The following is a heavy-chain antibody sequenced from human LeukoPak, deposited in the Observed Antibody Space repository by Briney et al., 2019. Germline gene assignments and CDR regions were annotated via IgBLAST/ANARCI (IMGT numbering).Heavy chain of an antibody. V-gene: IGHV3-48*01. CDR1: GFTFSSYS. J-gene: IGHJ4*02. CDR3: ARDRDIVVVPALTGFDY. Sequence: QPGGSLRLSCAASGFTFSSYSMNWVRQAPGKGLEWVSYISSSSSTIYYADSVKGRFTISRDKAKNSLYLQMNSLRAEDTAVYYCARDRDIVVVPALTGFDYWGQGTLVTVSS. CDR2: ISSSSSTI. D-gene: IGHD2-2*01.